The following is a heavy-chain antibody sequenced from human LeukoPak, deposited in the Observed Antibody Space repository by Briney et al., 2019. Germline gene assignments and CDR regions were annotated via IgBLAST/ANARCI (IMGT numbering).Heavy chain of an antibody. CDR1: GGSFSGYY. Sequence: PSETLSLTCAVYGGSFSGYYWSWIRQPPGKGLEWIGEINHSGSTNYNPSLKSRVTISVDTSKNQFSLKLSSVTAADTAVYYCARDGEYCSGGSCYRYGMDVWGQGTTVTVSS. D-gene: IGHD2-15*01. CDR3: ARDGEYCSGGSCYRYGMDV. J-gene: IGHJ6*02. V-gene: IGHV4-34*01. CDR2: INHSGST.